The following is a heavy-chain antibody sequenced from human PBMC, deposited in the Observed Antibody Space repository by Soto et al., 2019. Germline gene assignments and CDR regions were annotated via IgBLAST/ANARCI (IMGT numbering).Heavy chain of an antibody. CDR1: GFTFSSYG. Sequence: GGSLRLSCAASGFTFSSYGMHWVRQAPGKGLEWVAVIWYDGGNKYYADSVKGRFTISRDNSKNTLYLQMNSLRAEDTAVYYCARVQLDTIFGVAVDYWGQGTLVTVSS. V-gene: IGHV3-33*01. D-gene: IGHD3-3*01. CDR3: ARVQLDTIFGVAVDY. CDR2: IWYDGGNK. J-gene: IGHJ4*02.